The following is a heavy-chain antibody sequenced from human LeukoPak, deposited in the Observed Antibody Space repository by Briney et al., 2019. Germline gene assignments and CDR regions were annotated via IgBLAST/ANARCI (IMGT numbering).Heavy chain of an antibody. CDR1: GGSISSYY. Sequence: SETLSLTCTVSGGSISSYYWSWIRQPPGKGLEGIGYIYYSGSTNYNPSLKSRVTISVDTSKNQFSLTLSSVTAADTAVYYCASGMFVVVPAAMDYYYYYMDVWGKGTTVTVSS. J-gene: IGHJ6*03. V-gene: IGHV4-59*01. CDR3: ASGMFVVVPAAMDYYYYYMDV. CDR2: IYYSGST. D-gene: IGHD2-2*01.